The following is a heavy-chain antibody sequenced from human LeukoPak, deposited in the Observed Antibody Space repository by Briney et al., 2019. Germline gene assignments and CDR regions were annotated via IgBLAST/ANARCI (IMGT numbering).Heavy chain of an antibody. J-gene: IGHJ4*02. CDR2: ISYDGSNK. Sequence: GGSLRLSCAASGFTFSSYSMNWVRQAPGKGLEWVAVISYDGSNKYYADSVKGRFTISRDNSKNTLYLQMNSLRAEDTAVYYCAGGQLYWGQGTLVTVSS. CDR3: AGGQLY. CDR1: GFTFSSYS. V-gene: IGHV3-30*03. D-gene: IGHD2-2*01.